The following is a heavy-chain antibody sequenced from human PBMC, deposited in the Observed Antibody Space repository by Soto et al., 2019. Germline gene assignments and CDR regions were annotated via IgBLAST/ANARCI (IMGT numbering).Heavy chain of an antibody. CDR2: IYYSGST. V-gene: IGHV4-59*01. D-gene: IGHD3-10*01. Sequence: SETLSLTCTVSGGSISSYYWSWIRQPPGKGLEWIGYIYYSGSTNYNPSLKSRVTISEDTSKNQFSLKLSSVTAADTAVYYCAGSDYYGSGSYYRNYYYYGMDVWGQGTTVTVSS. CDR3: AGSDYYGSGSYYRNYYYYGMDV. CDR1: GGSISSYY. J-gene: IGHJ6*02.